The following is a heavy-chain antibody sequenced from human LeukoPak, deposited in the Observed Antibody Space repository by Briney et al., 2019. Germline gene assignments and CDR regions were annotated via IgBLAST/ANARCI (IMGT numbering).Heavy chain of an antibody. CDR3: AKDPPGYNYGYLDS. CDR1: GFTFKNFS. CDR2: ISYEESNK. Sequence: GRSLRLSCAASGFTFKNFSMHWVRQAPGKGLEWVAVISYEESNKYYGDSVKGRFSISRDNSKNTLYLEMNSLRTEDTAVYYCAKDPPGYNYGYLDSWGQGTLVTVSS. D-gene: IGHD5-18*01. V-gene: IGHV3-30*18. J-gene: IGHJ4*02.